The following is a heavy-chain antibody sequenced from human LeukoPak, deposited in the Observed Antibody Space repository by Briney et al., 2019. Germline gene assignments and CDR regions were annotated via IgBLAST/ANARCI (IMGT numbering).Heavy chain of an antibody. CDR2: VSFDGGNK. Sequence: PGRSLRLSCAASGFTFSSYAMHWVRQAPGKGLEWVAVVSFDGGNKYYADSVKDRFTISRDNSQNTLYLQLNSLRAEDTAVYYCARDWTLNYWGQGTLVTVSS. CDR1: GFTFSSYA. D-gene: IGHD3/OR15-3a*01. J-gene: IGHJ4*02. V-gene: IGHV3-30-3*01. CDR3: ARDWTLNY.